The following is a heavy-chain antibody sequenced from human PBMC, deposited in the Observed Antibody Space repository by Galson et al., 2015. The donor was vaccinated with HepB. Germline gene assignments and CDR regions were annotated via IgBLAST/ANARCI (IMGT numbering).Heavy chain of an antibody. CDR2: ISYDGRSK. J-gene: IGHJ4*02. CDR1: GFTFRSYG. V-gene: IGHV3-30*18. D-gene: IGHD3-22*01. CDR3: AKERQNKETYDSSVCFYDY. Sequence: SLRLSCAASGFTFRSYGMHWVRQAPGKGLEWVAVISYDGRSKYYADSVKGRFTVSRDNSENTLYLQINSLRTEDTAVYYCAKERQNKETYDSSVCFYDYWGRGTLVTVSS.